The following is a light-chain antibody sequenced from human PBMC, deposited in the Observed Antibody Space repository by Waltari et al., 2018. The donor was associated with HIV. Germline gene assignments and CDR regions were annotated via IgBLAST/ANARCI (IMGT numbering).Light chain of an antibody. CDR1: SSNIGSNY. J-gene: IGLJ3*02. V-gene: IGLV1-47*01. CDR3: AAWDDSLSGPV. CDR2: RSH. Sequence: QSVLTQPPSASGTPGQRVTISCSGSSSNIGSNYVYWYQQLPGTAPKLLIYRSHHRPSGVPDGFSGSKSGTSASLAISGLLSEDEADYYCAAWDDSLSGPVFGGGTKLTVL.